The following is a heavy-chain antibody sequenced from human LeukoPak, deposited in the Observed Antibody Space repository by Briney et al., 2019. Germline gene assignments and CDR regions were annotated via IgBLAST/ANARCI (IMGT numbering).Heavy chain of an antibody. CDR2: IYYSGST. J-gene: IGHJ4*02. CDR1: GGSITSYY. V-gene: IGHV4-59*08. CDR3: ARRSYSSGFYYFDY. D-gene: IGHD6-25*01. Sequence: PSGTLSLTCTVSGGSITSYYWSWIRQSPGKGREWIGYIYYSGSTNYNPSLKSRVTISVDTSKNQYSLKLSSVTAADTAVYYCARRSYSSGFYYFDYWGQGTLVTVSS.